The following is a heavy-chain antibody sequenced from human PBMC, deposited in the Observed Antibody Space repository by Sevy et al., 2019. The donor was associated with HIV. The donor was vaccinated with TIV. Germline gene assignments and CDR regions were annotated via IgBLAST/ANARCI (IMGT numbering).Heavy chain of an antibody. Sequence: SETLSLTCSVSGGPISSGGYYWSWIRQHPRKGLEWIGYIYNSGRTYYTPSLKSRVTISLDTSQNQFSLKMSSVTAADTAVYYCARAPGIVTFYGMDVWGQGTTVTVSS. J-gene: IGHJ6*02. CDR2: IYNSGRT. V-gene: IGHV4-31*03. D-gene: IGHD2-15*01. CDR3: ARAPGIVTFYGMDV. CDR1: GGPISSGGYY.